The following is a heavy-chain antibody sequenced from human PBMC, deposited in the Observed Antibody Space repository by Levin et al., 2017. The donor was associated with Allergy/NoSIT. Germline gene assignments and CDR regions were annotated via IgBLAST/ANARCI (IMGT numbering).Heavy chain of an antibody. V-gene: IGHV3-23*01. J-gene: IGHJ4*02. CDR3: AKNAPVGVTPRYYYFDS. CDR1: GFTFTNYA. D-gene: IGHD1-26*01. Sequence: PSETLSLTCAASGFTFTNYAMTWVRQAPGKGLEWVSGISGSGISTYYADSVKGRVTISRDKSKNTLFLQMDSLRAEDTALYYCAKNAPVGVTPRYYYFDSWGQGTLVTVSS. CDR2: ISGSGIST.